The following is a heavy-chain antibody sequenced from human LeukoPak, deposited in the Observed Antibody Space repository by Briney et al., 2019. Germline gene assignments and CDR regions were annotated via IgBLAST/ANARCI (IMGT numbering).Heavy chain of an antibody. CDR3: ARGDYKKVLRFLEWLAY. V-gene: IGHV1-8*01. CDR1: GYTFTSYD. Sequence: ASVKVSCKASGYTFTSYDINWVRQATGQGLEWMGWMNPNSGNTGYAQKFQGRVTMTRNTSISTAYMELSSLRSEDTAVYYCARGDYKKVLRFLEWLAYWGQGTLVTVSS. J-gene: IGHJ4*02. D-gene: IGHD3-3*01. CDR2: MNPNSGNT.